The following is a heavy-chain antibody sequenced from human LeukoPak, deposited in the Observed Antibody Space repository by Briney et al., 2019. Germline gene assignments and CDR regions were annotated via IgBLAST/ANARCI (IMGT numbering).Heavy chain of an antibody. CDR1: GFTFSSYW. J-gene: IGHJ4*02. CDR3: VRDRRYTYGTYLDY. CDR2: IKQDGSEK. V-gene: IGHV3-7*03. D-gene: IGHD5-18*01. Sequence: GGSLRLSCAASGFTFSSYWMSWVRQAPGKGLEWVANIKQDGSEKYYVDSVKGRFTISRDNAKNSLYLQMNSLRAEDTAVYYCVRDRRYTYGTYLDYWGQGTLVTVPS.